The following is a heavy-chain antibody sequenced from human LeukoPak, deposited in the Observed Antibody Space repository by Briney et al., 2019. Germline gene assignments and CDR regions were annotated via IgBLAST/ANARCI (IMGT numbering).Heavy chain of an antibody. D-gene: IGHD4-4*01. CDR1: GFTFSSYA. CDR2: ISGSGGST. Sequence: GGSLRLSCAASGFTFSSYAMSWVRQAPGKGLEWVSAISGSGGSTYYADSVKGRFTISRGNSKNTLYLQMNSLRAEDAAVYYCAKDDYSNYLPRYWGQGTLVTVSS. CDR3: AKDDYSNYLPRY. V-gene: IGHV3-23*01. J-gene: IGHJ4*02.